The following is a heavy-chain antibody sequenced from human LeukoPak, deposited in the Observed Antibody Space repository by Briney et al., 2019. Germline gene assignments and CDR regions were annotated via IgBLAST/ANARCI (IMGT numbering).Heavy chain of an antibody. CDR2: IIPIFGTA. CDR3: ARGELGTDAFDI. D-gene: IGHD3-16*01. V-gene: IGHV1-69*13. Sequence: ASVKVSCKASGGTFSSYAISWVRQAPGQGLEGMGGIIPIFGTANYAQKFQGRVTITADESTSTAYMELSSLRSEDTAVYYCARGELGTDAFDIWGQGTMVTVSS. CDR1: GGTFSSYA. J-gene: IGHJ3*02.